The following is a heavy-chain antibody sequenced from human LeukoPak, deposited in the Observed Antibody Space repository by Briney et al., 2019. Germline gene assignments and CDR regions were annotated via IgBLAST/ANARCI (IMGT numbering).Heavy chain of an antibody. V-gene: IGHV1-69*04. CDR2: IIPKFDLS. J-gene: IGHJ5*02. D-gene: IGHD1-1*01. CDR3: TRDQNVRGVAAGMEGWFDP. CDR1: GDTFSNFV. Sequence: ASVKVSCKTSGDTFSNFVISWVRQAPGQGLEWMARIIPKFDLSKIAQKFEGRVTITADTSTSTVYLELSNVRSDDTAIYYCTRDQNVRGVAAGMEGWFDPWGQGTLVTVSS.